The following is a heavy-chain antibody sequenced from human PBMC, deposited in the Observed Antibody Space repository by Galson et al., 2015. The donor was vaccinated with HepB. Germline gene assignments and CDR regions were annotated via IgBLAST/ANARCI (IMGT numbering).Heavy chain of an antibody. CDR1: GFTFSSYS. D-gene: IGHD3-10*01. J-gene: IGHJ6*02. Sequence: SLRLSCAASGFTFSSYSMNWVRQAPGKGLEWASYISSSSSTIYYADSVKGRFTISRDNAKNSLYLQMNSLRAEDTAVYYCARGMGLLWFGELLDYYYYGMDVWGQGTTVTVSS. CDR2: ISSSSSTI. V-gene: IGHV3-48*01. CDR3: ARGMGLLWFGELLDYYYYGMDV.